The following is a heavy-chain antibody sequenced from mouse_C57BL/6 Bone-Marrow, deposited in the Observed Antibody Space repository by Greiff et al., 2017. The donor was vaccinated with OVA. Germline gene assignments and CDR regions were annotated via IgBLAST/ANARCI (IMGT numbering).Heavy chain of an antibody. CDR2: ISNGGGST. J-gene: IGHJ2*01. V-gene: IGHV5-12*01. CDR1: GFTFRDYY. CDR3: ARRPSYVSSYDFDY. D-gene: IGHD1-1*01. Sequence: EVHLVESGGGLVQPGGSLKLSCAASGFTFRDYYMYWVRQTPEKRLEWVAYISNGGGSTYYPDTVKGRFTISSDNAKNTLYLQMSRLKSEDTAMYYCARRPSYVSSYDFDYWGQGTTLTVSA.